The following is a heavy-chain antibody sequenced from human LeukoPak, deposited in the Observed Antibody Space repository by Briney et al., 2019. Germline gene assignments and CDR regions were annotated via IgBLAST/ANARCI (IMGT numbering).Heavy chain of an antibody. J-gene: IGHJ3*02. CDR1: GFTFSSYW. CDR3: ARDLYSSSWLDAFDI. CDR2: IKQDGSEK. V-gene: IGHV3-7*01. D-gene: IGHD6-13*01. Sequence: PGGSLRLSCAASGFTFSSYWMSWVRQAPGKGLEWVANIKQDGSEKYYVDSVKGRFIISRDNAKNSLYLQMNSLRAEDTAVYYCARDLYSSSWLDAFDIWGQGTMVTVSS.